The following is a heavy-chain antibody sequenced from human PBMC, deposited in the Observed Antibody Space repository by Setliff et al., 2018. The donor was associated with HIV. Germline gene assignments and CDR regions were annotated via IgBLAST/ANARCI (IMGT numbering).Heavy chain of an antibody. CDR3: AKEEAVAGGFDY. CDR2: ITNTGSST. J-gene: IGHJ4*02. Sequence: GGSLRLSCAASGFTFSDYYLNWFRLAPGKGLEWISHITNTGSSTNYADSVKGRFTISRDNAKNSLYLQMNSLRAEDTAVYYCAKEEAVAGGFDYWGQGTLVTVSS. CDR1: GFTFSDYY. V-gene: IGHV3-11*06. D-gene: IGHD6-19*01.